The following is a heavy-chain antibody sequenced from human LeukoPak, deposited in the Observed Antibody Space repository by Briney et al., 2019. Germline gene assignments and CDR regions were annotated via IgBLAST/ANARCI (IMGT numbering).Heavy chain of an antibody. V-gene: IGHV4-59*01. J-gene: IGHJ3*02. CDR1: GGSISSYY. CDR2: LSKSGNT. D-gene: IGHD2-15*01. Sequence: PSETLSLTCTVSGGSISSYYWSWIRLPPGKGPEWIGYLSKSGNTNYSPSLKSRVTIFGDTSKNQFFLKLSSVTAADTAMYYCARAGYVNSFYAFDIWGQGTLVTVSS. CDR3: ARAGYVNSFYAFDI.